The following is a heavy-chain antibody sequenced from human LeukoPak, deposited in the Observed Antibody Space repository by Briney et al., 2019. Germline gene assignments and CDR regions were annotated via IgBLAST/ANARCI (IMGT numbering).Heavy chain of an antibody. V-gene: IGHV4-59*06. CDR2: IYYSGST. CDR1: GGSISSYY. D-gene: IGHD1-26*01. Sequence: PSGTLSLTCTVSGGSISSYYWSWIRQHPGKGLEWIGYIYYSGSTYYNPSLKSRVTISVDTSKNQFSLKLSSVTAADTAVYYCARGGFGGSYYLDYWGQGTLVTVSS. CDR3: ARGGFGGSYYLDY. J-gene: IGHJ4*02.